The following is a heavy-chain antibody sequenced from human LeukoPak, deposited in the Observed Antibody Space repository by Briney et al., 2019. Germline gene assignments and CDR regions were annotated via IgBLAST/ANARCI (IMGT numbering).Heavy chain of an antibody. J-gene: IGHJ3*02. CDR3: ARSRGVLQAFDI. D-gene: IGHD3-10*01. CDR1: GYTFTRYD. Sequence: ASVKVSCKASGYTFTRYDINWVRQATGQGLEWMGWMNPNSGNTGYAQKFQGRVTMTRNTSISTAYMELSSLRSEDTAVYYCARSRGVLQAFDIWGQGTMVTVSS. CDR2: MNPNSGNT. V-gene: IGHV1-8*01.